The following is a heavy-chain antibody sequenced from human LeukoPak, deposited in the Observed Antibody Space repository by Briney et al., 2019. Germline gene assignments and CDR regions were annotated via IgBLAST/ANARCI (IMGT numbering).Heavy chain of an antibody. J-gene: IGHJ4*02. D-gene: IGHD6-6*01. V-gene: IGHV4-59*08. CDR1: GGSISGSY. Sequence: PSETLSLTCTVSGGSISGSYWSWIRQPPGKGLERIGYIYYSGDSNYNPSLKSRATISLDTSKNQFSLKVSSVTAADTAIYYCARHTYARPFDSWGQGTLVTVSS. CDR3: ARHTYARPFDS. CDR2: IYYSGDS.